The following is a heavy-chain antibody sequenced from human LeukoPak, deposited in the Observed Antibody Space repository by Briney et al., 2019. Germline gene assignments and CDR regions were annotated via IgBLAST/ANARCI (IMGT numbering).Heavy chain of an antibody. J-gene: IGHJ4*02. CDR1: GFTFSSYA. D-gene: IGHD3-9*01. CDR3: ARDQRYAFDY. Sequence: HAGGSLRLSCAASGFTFSSYAMHWVRQAPGKGLEWVSNIRTSTEGANYAIYADSVKGRVTFSRDDAKNTLYLHMHSLRDDDTAVYYCARDQRYAFDYWGQGILVTVSS. CDR2: IRTSTEGANYA. V-gene: IGHV3-48*02.